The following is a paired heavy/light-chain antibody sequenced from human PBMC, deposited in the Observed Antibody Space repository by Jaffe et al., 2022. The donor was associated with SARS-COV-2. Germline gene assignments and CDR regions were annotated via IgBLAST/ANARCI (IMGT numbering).Light chain of an antibody. V-gene: IGLV2-23*01. Sequence: QSALTQPASLSRSPGQSITISCTGTSNDVGNYNLVSWYQHHPGKPPKVLIYEDNKRPSGVSNRFSGSKSGNTASLTISGLQAEDEADYYCCSYAGGSTLVFGGGTKLTVL. CDR1: SNDVGNYNL. J-gene: IGLJ2*01. CDR2: EDN. CDR3: CSYAGGSTLV.
Heavy chain of an antibody. V-gene: IGHV1-69*01. CDR3: AKSATMSEPLDS. D-gene: IGHD3-3*01. J-gene: IGHJ5*01. CDR2: IIPVFHTP. Sequence: QVQLVQSGTEVKKPGSSVKVSCKASGGTFRNYAISWVRQVPGQGLEWMGGIIPVFHTPTYAQKFQYSQHFQGRVTISADESTSTAYMELSSLRSDDTAMYYCAKSATMSEPLDSWGQGTLITVSS. CDR1: GGTFRNYA.